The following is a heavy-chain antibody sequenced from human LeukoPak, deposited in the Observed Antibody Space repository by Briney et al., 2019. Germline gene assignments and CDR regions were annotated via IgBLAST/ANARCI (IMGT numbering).Heavy chain of an antibody. Sequence: SETLSLTCTVSGGSISSYYWSWIRQPPGKGLEWTGYIYYSGSTNYNPSLKSRVTISVDTSKNQFSLKLSSVTAADTAVYYCARRNYYDSSGYYYYYMDVWGKGTTVTVSS. V-gene: IGHV4-59*08. CDR3: ARRNYYDSSGYYYYYMDV. J-gene: IGHJ6*03. D-gene: IGHD3-22*01. CDR2: IYYSGST. CDR1: GGSISSYY.